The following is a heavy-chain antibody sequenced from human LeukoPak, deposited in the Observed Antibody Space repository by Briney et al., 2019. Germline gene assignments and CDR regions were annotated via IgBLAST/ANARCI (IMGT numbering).Heavy chain of an antibody. Sequence: GGSQRLSCAASGFTFSTYGMNWVRQAPGKGLEWVPSISSSSSHIYYADSVKGRFTISRDNAKNSLYLQMNSLRAEDTAVYYCARAYCSSISCYYYFDYWGQGTLVTVSS. CDR1: GFTFSTYG. V-gene: IGHV3-21*01. CDR3: ARAYCSSISCYYYFDY. D-gene: IGHD2-2*01. CDR2: ISSSSSHI. J-gene: IGHJ4*02.